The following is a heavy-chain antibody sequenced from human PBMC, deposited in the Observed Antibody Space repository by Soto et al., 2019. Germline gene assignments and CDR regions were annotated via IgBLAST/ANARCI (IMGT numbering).Heavy chain of an antibody. Sequence: SETLSLTCAVYGGSFSGYYWSWIRQPPGKGLEWIGEINHSGSTDYNPSLKSRVTISVDTSKNQFSLKLSSVTAADTAVYYCARVKGITFGGVIVPPHANLFDPCGQGTLVTVSS. V-gene: IGHV4-34*01. CDR2: INHSGST. D-gene: IGHD3-16*02. CDR1: GGSFSGYY. J-gene: IGHJ5*02. CDR3: ARVKGITFGGVIVPPHANLFDP.